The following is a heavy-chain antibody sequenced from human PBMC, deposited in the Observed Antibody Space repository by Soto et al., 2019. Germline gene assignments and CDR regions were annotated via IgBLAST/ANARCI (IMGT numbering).Heavy chain of an antibody. J-gene: IGHJ6*02. Sequence: EVQLVESGGGLVQPGGSLRLSCAASGFTFSSYWMSWVRQAPGKGLEWVANIKQDGSEKYYVDSVKGRFTISRDNAKNSLYLQMNSLRAEDTAVYYCARDSGHDYVWGSYRSSYYYYGMDVWGQGTTVTVSS. CDR3: ARDSGHDYVWGSYRSSYYYYGMDV. V-gene: IGHV3-7*01. D-gene: IGHD3-16*02. CDR2: IKQDGSEK. CDR1: GFTFSSYW.